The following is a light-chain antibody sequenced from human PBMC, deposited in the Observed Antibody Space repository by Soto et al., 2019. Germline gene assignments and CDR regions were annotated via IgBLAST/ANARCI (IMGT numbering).Light chain of an antibody. CDR2: EVS. Sequence: QSVLTQPASVSGSPGQSITISCTGTSSDIGVYKYVSWYQQHPGKAPNLMIYEVSNRPSGVSNRFSGSKSGNTASLTISGLPAEDEADYYCSSSTSSSTVVFGGGTKVTVL. CDR3: SSSTSSSTVV. J-gene: IGLJ2*01. V-gene: IGLV2-14*01. CDR1: SSDIGVYKY.